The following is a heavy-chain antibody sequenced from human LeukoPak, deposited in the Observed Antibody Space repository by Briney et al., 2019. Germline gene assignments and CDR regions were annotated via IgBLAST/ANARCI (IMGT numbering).Heavy chain of an antibody. CDR2: ISGSGGST. V-gene: IGHV3-23*01. CDR3: AKNGYDFWSGYHRGGYFDY. J-gene: IGHJ4*02. CDR1: GFTFGTYA. D-gene: IGHD3-3*01. Sequence: PMGSLRVSCAASGFTFGTYAMSWVRQAPGKGLEWVSTISGSGGSTYCADSVKGRFTISRDNSKNTLHLQMNSLRAEDTAVYYCAKNGYDFWSGYHRGGYFDYWGQGTVDTVSS.